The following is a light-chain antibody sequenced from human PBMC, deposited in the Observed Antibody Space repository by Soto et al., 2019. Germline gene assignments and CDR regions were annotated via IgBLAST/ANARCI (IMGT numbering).Light chain of an antibody. CDR2: DAS. CDR1: QSISSN. V-gene: IGKV3-11*01. CDR3: QQRSVCPYT. J-gene: IGKJ5*01. Sequence: EIVLTQSPSTLSASPGESATLSCRASQSISSNLAWYQQKPGQAPRLLIFDASKTATGISARLSGSGSGTDFTLTVSSLEPEDFVFDFCQQRSVCPYTFGQGTRLEIK.